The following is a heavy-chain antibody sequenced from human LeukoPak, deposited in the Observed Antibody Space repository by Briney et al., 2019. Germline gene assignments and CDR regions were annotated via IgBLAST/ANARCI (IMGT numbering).Heavy chain of an antibody. Sequence: SETLSLTCAVYGGSFSGYYWSWIRQPPGKGLEWTGEINHSGSTNYNPSLKSRVTISVDTSKNQFSLELSSVTAADTAIYYCARRKGDRDRFPYYYYMDVWGKGTTVTISS. V-gene: IGHV4-34*01. CDR2: INHSGST. CDR3: ARRKGDRDRFPYYYYMDV. CDR1: GGSFSGYY. D-gene: IGHD2-21*02. J-gene: IGHJ6*03.